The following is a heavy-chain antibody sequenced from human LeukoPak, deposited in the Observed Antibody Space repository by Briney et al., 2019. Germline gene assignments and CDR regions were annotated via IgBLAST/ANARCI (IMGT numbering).Heavy chain of an antibody. CDR2: IVLGSGNT. V-gene: IGHV1-58*02. J-gene: IGHJ5*02. CDR1: GFTFHTSA. D-gene: IGHD3-3*01. Sequence: SVKASCKASGFTFHTSAMQWVRQARGQRLEWIGWIVLGSGNTVYSHKFHDRVIITRDMSTSTVYMELDSLGSEDTAVYYCAAQRGASLHDFWSTRLFDPWGQGTLVTVSS. CDR3: AAQRGASLHDFWSTRLFDP.